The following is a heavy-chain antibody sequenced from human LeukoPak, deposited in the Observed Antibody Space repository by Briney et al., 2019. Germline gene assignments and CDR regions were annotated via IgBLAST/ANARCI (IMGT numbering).Heavy chain of an antibody. J-gene: IGHJ4*02. V-gene: IGHV4-61*01. CDR3: ARELLGAPTPGAY. CDR1: GGSVSSGSYY. CDR2: IYYSGST. Sequence: PSETLSLTCTVSGGSVSSGSYYWSWIRQPPGKGLEWIGYIYYSGSTNYNPSLKSRVTISVDTSKNQFSLKLSSVTAADTAVYYCARELLGAPTPGAYWGQGTRVTVSS. D-gene: IGHD7-27*01.